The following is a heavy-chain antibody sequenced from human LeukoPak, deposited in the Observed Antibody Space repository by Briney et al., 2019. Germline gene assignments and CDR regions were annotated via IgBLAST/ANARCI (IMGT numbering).Heavy chain of an antibody. D-gene: IGHD5-18*01. Sequence: SETLSLTCAVYGGSSSGYYWSWIRQPPGKGLEWIGEINHSGSTNYNPSLKSRVTISVDTSKNQFSLKLSSVTAADTAVYYCARNRKRGYSYGPVGFFHWGQGTLVTVSS. CDR2: INHSGST. CDR3: ARNRKRGYSYGPVGFFH. V-gene: IGHV4-34*01. CDR1: GGSSSGYY. J-gene: IGHJ4*02.